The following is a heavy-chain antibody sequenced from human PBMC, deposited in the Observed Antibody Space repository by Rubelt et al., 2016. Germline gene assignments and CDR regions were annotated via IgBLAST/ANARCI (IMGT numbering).Heavy chain of an antibody. J-gene: IGHJ4*02. CDR3: VRHVRGANSGYFDF. V-gene: IGHV4-39*01. D-gene: IGHD4/OR15-4a*01. CDR2: INYSGNT. CDR1: GGSISSSSYY. Sequence: QLHLQESGPGLVKPSETLSLTCTVSGGSISSSSYYWAWIRRPPGKGLEWIGTINYSGNTYYNPSLRSRVTISVDTAKNQFSRKRSSVTAADTAVYYCVRHVRGANSGYFDFWGQGILVTVSS.